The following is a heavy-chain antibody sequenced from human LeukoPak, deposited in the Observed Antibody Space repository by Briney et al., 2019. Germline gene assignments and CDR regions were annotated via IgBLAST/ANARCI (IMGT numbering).Heavy chain of an antibody. CDR1: GYTFSSYW. D-gene: IGHD3-3*01. CDR3: ARGSGNWFGP. CDR2: IYPGDSET. Sequence: GESLQISCKGSGYTFSSYWIAWVRHPPGKGLECIGMIYPGDSETTYSPSFRGQVTISAENSISTAYLQWSSLKASDTAMYYCARGSGNWFGPWGQGTLVTVSS. J-gene: IGHJ5*02. V-gene: IGHV5-51*01.